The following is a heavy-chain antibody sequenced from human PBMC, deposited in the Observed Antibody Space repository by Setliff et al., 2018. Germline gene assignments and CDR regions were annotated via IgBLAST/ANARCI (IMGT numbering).Heavy chain of an antibody. V-gene: IGHV4-34*01. CDR3: ARDLGHGGDSDY. CDR2: IYYSGNT. J-gene: IGHJ4*02. Sequence: SETLSLTCAVYGGSFSGYYWGWIRQPPGKGLEWIGSIYYSGNTYYNPSLRSRVTISVDTSKNLFSLKLSSVTAADTALYYCARDLGHGGDSDYWGQGILVTVSS. CDR1: GGSFSGYY. D-gene: IGHD2-21*02.